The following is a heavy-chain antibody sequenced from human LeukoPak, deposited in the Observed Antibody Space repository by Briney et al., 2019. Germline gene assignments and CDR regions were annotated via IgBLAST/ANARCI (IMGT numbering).Heavy chain of an antibody. CDR1: GDSVSSNSAT. Sequence: SQTLSLTCAISGDSVSSNSATWIWIRQSPSRGLEWLGRTYYRSKWYNDYAVSVKSRTTINPDTSKNQFSLRLNSVTPEDTAVYLCARAAIVTGGYWSFAYWGQGSLVTVSS. CDR3: ARAAIVTGGYWSFAY. D-gene: IGHD2-8*02. CDR2: TYYRSKWYN. J-gene: IGHJ4*02. V-gene: IGHV6-1*01.